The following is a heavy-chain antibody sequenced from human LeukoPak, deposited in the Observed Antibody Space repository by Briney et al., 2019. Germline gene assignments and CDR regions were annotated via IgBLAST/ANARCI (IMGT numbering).Heavy chain of an antibody. CDR1: GFTFSSYG. CDR3: ARVGTVTKDAFDI. Sequence: PGGSLRLSCAASGFTFSSYGMHWVRQAPGQGLEWVANIKQDGSGKYYVDSVKGRFTISRDNAKNSLYLQMNSLRAEDTAVYYCARVGTVTKDAFDIWGQGTMVTVSS. D-gene: IGHD4-17*01. CDR2: IKQDGSGK. V-gene: IGHV3-7*01. J-gene: IGHJ3*02.